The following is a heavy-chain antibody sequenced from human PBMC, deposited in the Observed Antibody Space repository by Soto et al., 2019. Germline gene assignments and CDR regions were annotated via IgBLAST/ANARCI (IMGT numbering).Heavy chain of an antibody. V-gene: IGHV5-10-1*01. J-gene: IGHJ4*02. CDR1: GYSFTTYW. CDR2: IDPSDSYT. D-gene: IGHD6-13*01. CDR3: VRRSAYSSSWCFDY. Sequence: GESLKISCKGSGYSFTTYWISWVRQMPGKGLEWMGRIDPSDSYTNYSPSFQGHVTISADKSISTAYLQWSSLKASDTAMYYCVRRSAYSSSWCFDYWGQGTLVTVSS.